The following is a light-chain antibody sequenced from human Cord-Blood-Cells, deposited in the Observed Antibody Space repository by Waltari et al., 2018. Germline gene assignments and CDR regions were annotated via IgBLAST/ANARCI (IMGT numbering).Light chain of an antibody. CDR1: QRVSSN. CDR3: QQYNNWPIT. V-gene: IGKV3-15*01. J-gene: IGKJ5*01. CDR2: GAS. Sequence: EIVMTQAPATLSVSPGERATLSCSASQRVSSNLAWYQQKPGQAPRLLIYGASTRATGIPARFSGSGSGTEFTLTISSLQSEDLAVYYCQQYNNWPITFGQGTRLEIK.